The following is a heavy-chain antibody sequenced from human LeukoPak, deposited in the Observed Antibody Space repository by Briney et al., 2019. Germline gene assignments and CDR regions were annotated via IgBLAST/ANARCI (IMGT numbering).Heavy chain of an antibody. CDR2: ISGSGGST. CDR1: GFTFSSYA. J-gene: IGHJ6*02. V-gene: IGHV3-23*01. CDR3: AKDMEVRGDYYYGMDV. Sequence: GGSLRLSCAASGFTFSSYAMSWVRQAPGKGLEWVSAISGSGGSTYYADSVKGRFTISRDNSKNTLYLQMNSLRAEDTAVYYCAKDMEVRGDYYYGMDVWGQGTLVTVSS. D-gene: IGHD3-10*01.